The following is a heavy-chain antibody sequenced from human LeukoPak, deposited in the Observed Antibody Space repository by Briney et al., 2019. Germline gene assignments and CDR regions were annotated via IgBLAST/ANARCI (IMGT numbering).Heavy chain of an antibody. CDR2: MNPLSGNT. CDR3: ARDRGDYGGNSD. CDR1: GYIFVTSD. D-gene: IGHD4-23*01. Sequence: ASVKVSCKASGYIFVTSDINWVRQAAGQGLEWMGWMNPLSGNTGYAQKFQGRVTMTRDTSISTAYMELSRLRSDDTAVYYCARDRGDYGGNSDWGQGTLVTVSS. J-gene: IGHJ4*02. V-gene: IGHV1-8*01.